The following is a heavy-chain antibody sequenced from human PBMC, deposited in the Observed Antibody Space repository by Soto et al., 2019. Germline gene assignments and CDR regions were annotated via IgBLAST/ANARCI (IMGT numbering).Heavy chain of an antibody. Sequence: QVHLLLQSGAEVKKPGSSVKVSCKASGGTPSNSAISWVRQAPGQGLEWMGGIIPVFGLVKYAQNFQGRVTITADEPTNTAYMELRSLRPEDTAVYYCAGGRIVVVGSRAYYGMDVWGQGTTVNVSS. V-gene: IGHV1-69*01. CDR1: GGTPSNSA. CDR3: AGGRIVVVGSRAYYGMDV. J-gene: IGHJ6*02. CDR2: IIPVFGLV. D-gene: IGHD3-22*01.